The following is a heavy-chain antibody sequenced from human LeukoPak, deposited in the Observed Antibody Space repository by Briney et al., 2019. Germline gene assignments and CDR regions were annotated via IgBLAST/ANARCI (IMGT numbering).Heavy chain of an antibody. CDR3: AKDPTMIVVVIPDY. Sequence: GGSLRLSCATSGFPFSDFSMSWVRQAPGKGLEWISTTNSGGTSTYYAESVKGRFTISRDNSKNTLYLQMNSLRAEDTAVYYCAKDPTMIVVVIPDYWGQGTLVTVSS. CDR1: GFPFSDFS. V-gene: IGHV3-23*01. D-gene: IGHD3-22*01. CDR2: TNSGGTST. J-gene: IGHJ4*02.